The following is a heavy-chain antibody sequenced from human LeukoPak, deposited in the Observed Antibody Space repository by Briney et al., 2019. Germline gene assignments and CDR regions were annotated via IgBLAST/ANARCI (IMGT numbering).Heavy chain of an antibody. CDR1: GFTLNRNS. D-gene: IGHD1-26*01. CDR3: ARDLMGATSGGY. Sequence: GGSLRLSCAASGFTLNRNSMNWVRQAPGKGLEWVSYITSSSTTIYYADSVKGRFTISRDNAKNSLYLQMNSLRAEDTAMYYCARDLMGATSGGYWGQGTLVTVSS. V-gene: IGHV3-48*01. CDR2: ITSSSTTI. J-gene: IGHJ4*02.